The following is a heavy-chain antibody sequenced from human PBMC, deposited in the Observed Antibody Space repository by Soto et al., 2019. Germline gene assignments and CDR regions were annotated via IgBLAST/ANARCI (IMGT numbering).Heavy chain of an antibody. V-gene: IGHV4-31*03. J-gene: IGHJ6*02. D-gene: IGHD6-13*01. CDR3: ATQYSRIAAAEPYYYYGMDV. CDR2: IYYSGST. Sequence: SETLSLTCTVSGGSISSGGYYWSWIRQHPGKGLEWIGYIYYSGSTYYNPSLKSRVTISVDTSKNQFSLKLSSVTAADTAVYYCATQYSRIAAAEPYYYYGMDVWGQGTTVTVSS. CDR1: GGSISSGGYY.